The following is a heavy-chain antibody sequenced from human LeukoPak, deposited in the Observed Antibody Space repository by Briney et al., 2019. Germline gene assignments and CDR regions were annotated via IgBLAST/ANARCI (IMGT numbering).Heavy chain of an antibody. Sequence: GGSLRLACAASGFTFSSYSMNWVRQAPGKGLEWVSYISSSSSTIYYADSVKGRFTISRDNAKNSLSLQMNSLRAEDTAVYYCARVLHKRNYDSSGYYGYWGQGTLVTVSS. J-gene: IGHJ4*02. CDR1: GFTFSSYS. V-gene: IGHV3-48*01. CDR3: ARVLHKRNYDSSGYYGY. CDR2: ISSSSSTI. D-gene: IGHD3-22*01.